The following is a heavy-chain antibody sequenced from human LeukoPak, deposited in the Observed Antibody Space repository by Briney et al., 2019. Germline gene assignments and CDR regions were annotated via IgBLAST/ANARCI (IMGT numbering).Heavy chain of an antibody. Sequence: ASVKVSCKAPGYTFTSYGISWVRQAPGQGLEWMGWISAYNGNTNYAQKLQGRVTMTTDTSTSTAYMELRSLRSDDTAVYYCARVVEWLEYNWFDPWGQGTLVTVSS. D-gene: IGHD6-19*01. CDR1: GYTFTSYG. CDR3: ARVVEWLEYNWFDP. V-gene: IGHV1-18*01. CDR2: ISAYNGNT. J-gene: IGHJ5*02.